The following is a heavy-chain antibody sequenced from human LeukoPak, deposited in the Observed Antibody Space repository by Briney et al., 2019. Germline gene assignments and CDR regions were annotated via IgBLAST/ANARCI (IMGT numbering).Heavy chain of an antibody. Sequence: GGSLRLSCAASGFTFDDYGMSWVRQAPGKWLEWVSGINWNGGSTGYADSVKGRFTISRDNAKNSLYLQMNSLRAEDTALYYCAREAVVVVAAGDYYYYMDVWGKGTTVTISS. J-gene: IGHJ6*03. CDR3: AREAVVVVAAGDYYYYMDV. V-gene: IGHV3-20*04. CDR2: INWNGGST. D-gene: IGHD2-15*01. CDR1: GFTFDDYG.